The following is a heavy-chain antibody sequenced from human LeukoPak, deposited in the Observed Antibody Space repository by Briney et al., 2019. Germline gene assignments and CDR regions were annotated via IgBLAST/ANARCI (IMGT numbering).Heavy chain of an antibody. CDR2: IYYSGST. V-gene: IGHV4-59*01. CDR3: ARVPSMPYYYDSSGYYIYYYYGMDV. J-gene: IGHJ6*02. D-gene: IGHD3-22*01. Sequence: PSETLSLTCTASGGSISSYYWSWIRQPPGKGLEWIGYIYYSGSTNYNPSLKSRVTISVDTSKNQFSLKLSSVTAADTAVYYCARVPSMPYYYDSSGYYIYYYYGMDVWGQGTTVTVSS. CDR1: GGSISSYY.